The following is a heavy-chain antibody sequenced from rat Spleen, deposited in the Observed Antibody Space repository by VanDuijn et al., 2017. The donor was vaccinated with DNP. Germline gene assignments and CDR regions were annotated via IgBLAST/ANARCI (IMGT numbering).Heavy chain of an antibody. D-gene: IGHD3-4*01. Sequence: EVQLVESGGGLVQPGRSLKLSCAASGFTFSSYGMAWVRQAPTKGLEWVASIPNGGGSSFYRDSVKGRFIVSRDNAKSTLDLQMDSLRSEDTATYYCARPKPYYYAMDAWGQGTSVTVSS. J-gene: IGHJ4*01. CDR2: IPNGGGSS. V-gene: IGHV5S13*01. CDR1: GFTFSSYG. CDR3: ARPKPYYYAMDA.